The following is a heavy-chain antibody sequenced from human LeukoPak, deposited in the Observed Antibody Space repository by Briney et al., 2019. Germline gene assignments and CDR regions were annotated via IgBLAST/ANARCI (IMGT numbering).Heavy chain of an antibody. D-gene: IGHD6-19*01. CDR3: AKDREIRIAVAGTDFDY. CDR1: GFTFSSYG. Sequence: GGSLRLSCAASGFTFSSYGMHWVRQAPGKGLEWVAFIRYDGSNKYYADSVKGRFTISRDNSKNTLYLQMNSPRAEDTAVYYCAKDREIRIAVAGTDFDYWGQGTLVTVSS. V-gene: IGHV3-30*02. CDR2: IRYDGSNK. J-gene: IGHJ4*02.